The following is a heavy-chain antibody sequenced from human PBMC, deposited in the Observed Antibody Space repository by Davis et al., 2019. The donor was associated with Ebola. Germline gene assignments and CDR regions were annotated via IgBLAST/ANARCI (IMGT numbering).Heavy chain of an antibody. V-gene: IGHV3-7*01. D-gene: IGHD3-10*01. CDR1: GFTFSSYA. CDR2: IKQDGSEK. CDR3: ASYGVGSGSYYNNYYYYGMDV. J-gene: IGHJ6*02. Sequence: GESLKISCAASGFTFSSYAMHWVRQAPGKGLEWVANIKQDGSEKYYVDSVKGRFTISRDNAKNSLYLQMNSLRAEDTAVYYCASYGVGSGSYYNNYYYYGMDVWGQGTTVTVSS.